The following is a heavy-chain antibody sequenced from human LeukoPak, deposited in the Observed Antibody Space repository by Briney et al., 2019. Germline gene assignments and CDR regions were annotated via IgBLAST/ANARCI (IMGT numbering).Heavy chain of an antibody. CDR1: GFIFSYYS. CDR2: ISDSSNI. J-gene: IGHJ4*02. D-gene: IGHD2-21*02. Sequence: SGGSLRLSCAASGFIFSYYSMNWVRQAPGKGLEWVSYISDSSNIYYADSVKGRFTISRDNAKNSLYLQMNSLRDEDTAVYYCAKAVVTAFDYWGQGTLVTVSS. CDR3: AKAVVTAFDY. V-gene: IGHV3-48*02.